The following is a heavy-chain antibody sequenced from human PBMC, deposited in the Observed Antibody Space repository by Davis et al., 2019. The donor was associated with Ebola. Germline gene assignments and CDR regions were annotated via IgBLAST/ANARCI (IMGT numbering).Heavy chain of an antibody. D-gene: IGHD2-2*01. V-gene: IGHV3-11*01. CDR1: GFTFSDYY. Sequence: GESLKISCAASGFTFSDYYMSWIRQAPGKGLEWVSYISSSGSTIYYADSVKGRFIISRDNAKNSLYLQMNSLRAEDTAVYYCARDGISVVVDRGMDVWGKGTTVTVSS. J-gene: IGHJ6*04. CDR3: ARDGISVVVDRGMDV. CDR2: ISSSGSTI.